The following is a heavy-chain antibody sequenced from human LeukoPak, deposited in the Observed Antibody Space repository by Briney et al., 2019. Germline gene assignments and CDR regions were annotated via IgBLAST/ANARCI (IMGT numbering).Heavy chain of an antibody. J-gene: IGHJ3*02. CDR1: GGSISSGGYY. V-gene: IGHV4-30-2*01. Sequence: SETLSLTCTVSGGSISSGGYYWSWIRQPPGKGLEWIGYIYHSGSTYYNPSLKSRVTISVDRSKNQFSLKLSSVTAADTAVYYCARGLVQATGAFDIWGQGTMVTVSS. D-gene: IGHD6-19*01. CDR3: ARGLVQATGAFDI. CDR2: IYHSGST.